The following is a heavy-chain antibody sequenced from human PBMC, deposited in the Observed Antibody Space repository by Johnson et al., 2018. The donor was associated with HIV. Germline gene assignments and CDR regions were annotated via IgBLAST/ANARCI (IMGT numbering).Heavy chain of an antibody. CDR3: AKDAGNDFRGLDAFDI. Sequence: VQLVESGGGLVQPGRSLRLSCAASGFTFDDYAMHWVRKAPGKGLEWVSYISSSGSTIYYADSVKGRFTISRDNAKNSLYLQMNRLRAEDTAVYYCAKDAGNDFRGLDAFDIWGQGTMVTVSS. V-gene: IGHV3-48*03. CDR2: ISSSGSTI. D-gene: IGHD3-3*01. J-gene: IGHJ3*02. CDR1: GFTFDDYA.